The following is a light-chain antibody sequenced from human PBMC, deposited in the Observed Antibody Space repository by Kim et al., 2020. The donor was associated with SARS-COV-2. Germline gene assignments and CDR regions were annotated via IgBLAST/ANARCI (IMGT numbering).Light chain of an antibody. J-gene: IGLJ3*02. V-gene: IGLV3-27*01. CDR3: YSAADNNLGV. CDR2: KDN. CDR1: VLAKKY. Sequence: SYELTQPSSVSESPGQTARITCSGDVLAKKYARWFQQKPGQAPVLVIYKDNERTSGIPERFSGSSSGTTVTLTISGAQVEDEADYYCYSAADNNLGVFGG.